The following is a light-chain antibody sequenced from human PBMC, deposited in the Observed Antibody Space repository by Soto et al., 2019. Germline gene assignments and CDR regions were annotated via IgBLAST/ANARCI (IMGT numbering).Light chain of an antibody. CDR3: QQYNNWYT. J-gene: IGKJ2*01. V-gene: IGKV1-5*03. Sequence: DIQMTQYPSTLSASVGDRVTITCRASQSINSWGAWYQQKPGEAPKLLTYKASTLESGVPSRFSGSGAGTEFTLTISSLQPDDFATYYCQQYNNWYTFGQGTKLEIK. CDR1: QSINSW. CDR2: KAS.